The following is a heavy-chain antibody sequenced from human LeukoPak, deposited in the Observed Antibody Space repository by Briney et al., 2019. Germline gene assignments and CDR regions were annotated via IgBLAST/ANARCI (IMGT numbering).Heavy chain of an antibody. CDR1: GYTFTSYA. Sequence: GASVKVSCKASGYTFTSYAMHWVRQAPGQRLEWMGWINGANGDTKYSQKLHGRVTITRDTSASTAYMELSSLRSEDTAVYYCAREGYYYASGSNHLDFGVQGTLVTVSP. J-gene: IGHJ4*02. V-gene: IGHV1-3*01. D-gene: IGHD3-10*01. CDR2: INGANGDT. CDR3: AREGYYYASGSNHLDF.